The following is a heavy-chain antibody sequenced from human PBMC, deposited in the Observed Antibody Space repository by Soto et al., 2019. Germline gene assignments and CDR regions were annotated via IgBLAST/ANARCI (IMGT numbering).Heavy chain of an antibody. J-gene: IGHJ4*02. CDR3: ARSLSSGWQPEYYLDY. Sequence: SGPTLVNPTQTLTLTCTFSGFSLSTSGMCVSWIRQPPGKALEWLALIDWDDDKYYSTSLKTRLTISKDTSKNQVVLTMTNTDPVDTATYYCARSLSSGWQPEYYLDYWGQGTLVTVSS. CDR1: GFSLSTSGMC. V-gene: IGHV2-70*01. D-gene: IGHD6-19*01. CDR2: IDWDDDK.